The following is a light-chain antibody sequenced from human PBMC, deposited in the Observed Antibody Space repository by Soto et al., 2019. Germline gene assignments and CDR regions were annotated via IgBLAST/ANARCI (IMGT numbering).Light chain of an antibody. CDR3: QQYNNWPRT. CDR2: GAS. Sequence: EVVLTQSPATLSLSPGDRATLSCRASQTVNGNLAWYQQKPGQAPSLLVFGASTRATGIPTRFSGSGSGTEFTLTISSLQSEDFAVYYCQQYNNWPRTFGQGTKV. J-gene: IGKJ1*01. CDR1: QTVNGN. V-gene: IGKV3-15*01.